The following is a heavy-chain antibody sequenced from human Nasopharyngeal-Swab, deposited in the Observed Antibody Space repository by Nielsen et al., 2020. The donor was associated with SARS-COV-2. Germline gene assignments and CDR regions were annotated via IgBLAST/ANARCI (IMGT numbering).Heavy chain of an antibody. CDR1: GFDVSGKY. Sequence: WGSLTLSCAASGFDVSGKYISWFRPAPGKGLGWVSVMYAGGDIYYADSVKGRFTISRDSSKNTLYLQMNSLRVEDTALYYCARDRRDVDNQWGQGTLVTVSS. CDR2: MYAGGDI. CDR3: ARDRRDVDNQ. V-gene: IGHV3-53*01. D-gene: IGHD5-24*01. J-gene: IGHJ4*02.